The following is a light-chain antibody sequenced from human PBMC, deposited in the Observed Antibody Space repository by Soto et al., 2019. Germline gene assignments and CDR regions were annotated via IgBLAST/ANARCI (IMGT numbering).Light chain of an antibody. CDR1: QTISSW. V-gene: IGKV1-5*03. Sequence: DIQMTQAPSTLSGSVGDRVTITCRASQTISSWLAWYQQKPGKAPKLLIYKASTLKSEVPSRFSGSGSGTEFTLTISSLQPDDVATYYCQHSNSYSEAFGQGTKVELK. CDR3: QHSNSYSEA. J-gene: IGKJ1*01. CDR2: KAS.